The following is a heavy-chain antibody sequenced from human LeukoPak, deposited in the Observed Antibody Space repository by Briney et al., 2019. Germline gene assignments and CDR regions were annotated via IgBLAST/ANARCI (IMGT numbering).Heavy chain of an antibody. V-gene: IGHV4-39*07. CDR1: GGPISSSSYY. J-gene: IGHJ6*03. Sequence: SETLSLTCTVSGGPISSSSYYWGWIRQPPGKGLEWIGRIYTSGSTNYNPSLKSRVTMSVDTSKNQFSLKLSSVTAADTAVYYCARESGYPPYYYYYYMDVWGKGTTVTVSS. CDR2: IYTSGST. D-gene: IGHD3-3*01. CDR3: ARESGYPPYYYYYYMDV.